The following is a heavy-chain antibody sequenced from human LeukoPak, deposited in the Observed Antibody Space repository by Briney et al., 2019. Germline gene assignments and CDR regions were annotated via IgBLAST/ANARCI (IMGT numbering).Heavy chain of an antibody. Sequence: GGSLRLSCAASGFTFSSYWMSWVRQAPGKGLEWVANITQDGSEKYYVDSVKGRFTISRDNAKNTLYLQMNSLRAEDTAVYYCARDPASYYYGSGSYFGYYYYGMDVWGKGTTVTVSS. J-gene: IGHJ6*04. CDR3: ARDPASYYYGSGSYFGYYYYGMDV. V-gene: IGHV3-7*01. CDR2: ITQDGSEK. CDR1: GFTFSSYW. D-gene: IGHD3-10*01.